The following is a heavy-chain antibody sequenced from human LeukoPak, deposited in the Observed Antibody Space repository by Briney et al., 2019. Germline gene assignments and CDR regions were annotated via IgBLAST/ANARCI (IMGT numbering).Heavy chain of an antibody. V-gene: IGHV7-4-1*02. CDR1: GYTFTSYG. Sequence: GASVKASCKASGYTFTSYGISWVRQAPGQGLEWMGWINTNTGNPTYAQGFTGRFVFSLDTSVSTAYLQISSLKAEDTAVYYCARGEASYYYYYGMDVWGQGTTVTVSS. J-gene: IGHJ6*02. CDR3: ARGEASYYYYYGMDV. CDR2: INTNTGNP.